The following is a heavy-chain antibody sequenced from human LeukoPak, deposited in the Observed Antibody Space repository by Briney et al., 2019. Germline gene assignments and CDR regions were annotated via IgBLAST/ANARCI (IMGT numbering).Heavy chain of an antibody. CDR3: ARYPGLERKGSRGAFEY. Sequence: SETLSLTCTVSCGSISSSLWSWFRQPPGKGLEWIGYIYYSGSTNYNPSLKSRVTISVDTSKNQFSLKLNSVTAADTAVYYCARYPGLERKGSRGAFEYWGQGALVTVSS. V-gene: IGHV4-59*01. CDR1: CGSISSSL. J-gene: IGHJ4*02. CDR2: IYYSGST. D-gene: IGHD6-19*01.